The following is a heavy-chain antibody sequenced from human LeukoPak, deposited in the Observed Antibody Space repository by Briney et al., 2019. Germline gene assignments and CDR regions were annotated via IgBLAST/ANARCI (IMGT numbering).Heavy chain of an antibody. Sequence: GGSLRLSCAASRFTFSNYWMAWVRQAPGKGLEWVANIKDDGSETYYVASVKGRFTISRDNAKNTLYLQMNSLRTEDSALYYCVVDLSGSADYWGQGTLVTVSS. D-gene: IGHD3-10*01. V-gene: IGHV3-7*01. CDR3: VVDLSGSADY. CDR1: RFTFSNYW. CDR2: IKDDGSET. J-gene: IGHJ4*02.